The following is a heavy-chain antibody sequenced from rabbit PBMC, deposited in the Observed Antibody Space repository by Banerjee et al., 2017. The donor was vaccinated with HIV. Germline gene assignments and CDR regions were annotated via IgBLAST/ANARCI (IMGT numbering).Heavy chain of an antibody. Sequence: ESGGGLVQPEGSLTLTCKASGFDFNNNAMCWVRQAPGKGLEWIACIYTGSGSALYVSWAKGRFTISKTSSTTVTLQMTSLTAADTATYFCAREESDGGGHLKLWGQGTLVTVS. CDR2: IYTGSGSA. V-gene: IGHV1S45*01. CDR3: AREESDGGGHLKL. J-gene: IGHJ3*01. CDR1: GFDFNNNA. D-gene: IGHD2-1*01.